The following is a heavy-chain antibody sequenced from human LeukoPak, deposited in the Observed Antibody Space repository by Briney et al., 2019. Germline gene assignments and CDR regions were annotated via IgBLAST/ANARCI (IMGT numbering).Heavy chain of an antibody. V-gene: IGHV1-8*01. J-gene: IGHJ6*03. CDR3: ARTPYSSSWYGPYYYYYMDV. CDR2: MNPNSGNT. D-gene: IGHD6-13*01. Sequence: ASVKVSCKASGYTFTSYDINWVRQATGQGLEWMGWMNPNSGNTGYAQKFQGRVTMTRNTSISTAYMELSSLRSEDTAVYYCARTPYSSSWYGPYYYYYMDVWGKGTTVTISS. CDR1: GYTFTSYD.